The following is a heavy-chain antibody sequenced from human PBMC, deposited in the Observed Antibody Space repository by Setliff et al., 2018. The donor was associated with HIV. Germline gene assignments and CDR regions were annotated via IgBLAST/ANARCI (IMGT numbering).Heavy chain of an antibody. CDR2: VYYSGST. J-gene: IGHJ4*02. CDR1: GGSISSSSYY. D-gene: IGHD6-13*01. Sequence: PSETLSLTCIVSGGSISSSSYYWGWIRQPPGKGLEWIGTVYYSGSTYYNPSLKSRVTISVDKSENQFSLKLSSVTAADTAVYYCARDGYRSSWYVISGSFDYWGQGILVTVSS. CDR3: ARDGYRSSWYVISGSFDY. V-gene: IGHV4-39*07.